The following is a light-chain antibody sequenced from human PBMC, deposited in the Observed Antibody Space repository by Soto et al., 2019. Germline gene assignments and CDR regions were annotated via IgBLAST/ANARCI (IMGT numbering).Light chain of an antibody. V-gene: IGLV2-14*01. CDR3: SSYTTSNTVV. Sequence: QSALTQPASVSGSPRQSITISCTGTSSDVGGYNYVSWYQQHPGKAPKLIIYEVTNRPSGVSNRFSGSKSGNTASLTISGLQAEDETYYYCSSYTTSNTVVFGGGTKVTVL. J-gene: IGLJ2*01. CDR1: SSDVGGYNY. CDR2: EVT.